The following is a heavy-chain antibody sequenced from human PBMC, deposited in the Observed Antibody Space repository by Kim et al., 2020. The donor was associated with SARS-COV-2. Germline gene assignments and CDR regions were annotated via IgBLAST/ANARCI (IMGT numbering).Heavy chain of an antibody. D-gene: IGHD6-13*01. V-gene: IGHV4-59*13. CDR1: GGSISSYY. Sequence: SETLSLTCTVSGGSISSYYWSWIRQPPGKGLEWIGYIYYSGSTNYNPSLKSRVTISVDTSKNQFSLKLSSVTAADTAVYYCARYLGAAAGHYYYYGMDVWGQGTTVTVSS. CDR3: ARYLGAAAGHYYYYGMDV. J-gene: IGHJ6*02. CDR2: IYYSGST.